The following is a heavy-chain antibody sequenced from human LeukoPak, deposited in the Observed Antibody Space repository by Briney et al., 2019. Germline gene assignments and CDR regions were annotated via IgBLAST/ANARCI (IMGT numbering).Heavy chain of an antibody. CDR2: IYYTRNT. J-gene: IGHJ4*02. Sequence: PSETLSLTCSVSGDSIGSGPYYWSWIRQSPGKGLEWIGTIYYTRNTYYNSSLKSRVTISIDTSKNQFSLKLSSVTAAPTAIYYCARRDNSDSSGYFDHWGQGTLVTVSS. D-gene: IGHD3-22*01. CDR3: ARRDNSDSSGYFDH. V-gene: IGHV4-39*01. CDR1: GDSIGSGPYY.